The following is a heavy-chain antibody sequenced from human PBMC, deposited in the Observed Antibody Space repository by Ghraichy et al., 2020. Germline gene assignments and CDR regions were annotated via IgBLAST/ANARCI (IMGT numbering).Heavy chain of an antibody. D-gene: IGHD1-26*01. CDR1: GFTFSSYW. CDR2: IKQDGSEK. CDR3: ARELEGATPGGYYYYGMDV. Sequence: GESLNISCAASGFTFSSYWMSWVRQAPGKGLEWVANIKQDGSEKYYVDSVKGRFTISRDNAKNSLYLQMNSLRAEDTAVYYCARELEGATPGGYYYYGMDVWGQGTTVTVSS. J-gene: IGHJ6*02. V-gene: IGHV3-7*01.